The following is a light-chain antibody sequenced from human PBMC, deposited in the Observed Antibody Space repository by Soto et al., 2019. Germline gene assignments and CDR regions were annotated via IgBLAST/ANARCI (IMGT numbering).Light chain of an antibody. V-gene: IGLV2-14*01. J-gene: IGLJ2*01. CDR2: DVS. CDR3: SSYTFSRDVV. CDR1: GSDVGGYNY. Sequence: QSALTQPASVSGSPGQSITISCTGTGSDVGGYNYVSWYQQHPGKAPKLMIYDVSNRPSGVSNRFSGSKSGNTASLTISGLQAEDEADYYCSSYTFSRDVVFGGGTKVTVL.